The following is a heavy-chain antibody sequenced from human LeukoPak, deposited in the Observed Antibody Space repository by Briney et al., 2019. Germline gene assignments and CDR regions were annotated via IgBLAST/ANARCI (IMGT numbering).Heavy chain of an antibody. D-gene: IGHD3-22*01. Sequence: GGTLRLSCAASGFTFSSYGMSWVRQAPGKGLEWVSAISGSGGSTYYADSVKGRFTISRDNSKNTLYLQMNSLRAEETAVYYCAKSFGQRSGYSIDYWGQGTLVTVSS. J-gene: IGHJ4*02. CDR1: GFTFSSYG. CDR3: AKSFGQRSGYSIDY. V-gene: IGHV3-23*01. CDR2: ISGSGGST.